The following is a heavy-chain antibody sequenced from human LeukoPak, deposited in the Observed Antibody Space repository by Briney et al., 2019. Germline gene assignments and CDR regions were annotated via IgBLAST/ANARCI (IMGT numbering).Heavy chain of an antibody. CDR1: GGSISGYY. D-gene: IGHD6-13*01. J-gene: IGHJ4*02. Sequence: SETLSLTCTVSGGSISGYYWSWIRQPAGQGLEWIGRIYTNGGTRYNPSLKSRVTMSVDTSKNQVSLKLRPVTAADTAVYYCARAAGAAGGQYFDYWGQGTLVTVSS. CDR2: IYTNGGT. V-gene: IGHV4-4*07. CDR3: ARAAGAAGGQYFDY.